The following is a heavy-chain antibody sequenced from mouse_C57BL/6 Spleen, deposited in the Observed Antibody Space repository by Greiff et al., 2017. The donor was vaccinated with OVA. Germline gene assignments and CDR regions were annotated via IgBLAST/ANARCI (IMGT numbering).Heavy chain of an antibody. Sequence: EVMLVESGGGLVQPGGSMKLSCVASGFTFSNYWMNWVRQSPEKGLEWVAQIRLKSDNYATHYAESVTGRFTISRDDSKSSVYLQMNNLRAEDTGIYYCTGLSYSNYPYAMDYWGQGTSVTVSS. V-gene: IGHV6-3*01. CDR2: IRLKSDNYAT. CDR1: GFTFSNYW. D-gene: IGHD2-5*01. J-gene: IGHJ4*01. CDR3: TGLSYSNYPYAMDY.